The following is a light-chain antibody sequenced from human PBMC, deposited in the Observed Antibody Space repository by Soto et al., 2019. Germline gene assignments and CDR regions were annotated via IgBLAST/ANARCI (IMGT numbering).Light chain of an antibody. CDR1: SGDSKYK. Sequence: QLVLTQPPSASASLGASVTLTCTLSSGDSKYKVDGYQQRPGKGPRFEMRVGTGGIVGSKGDGIPDRFSVLGSGLNRYLTIKNIQEEDESDYHCGADHGSGSNFVYVVFGGGTKLTVL. CDR2: VGTGGIVG. J-gene: IGLJ2*01. V-gene: IGLV9-49*01. CDR3: GADHGSGSNFVYVV.